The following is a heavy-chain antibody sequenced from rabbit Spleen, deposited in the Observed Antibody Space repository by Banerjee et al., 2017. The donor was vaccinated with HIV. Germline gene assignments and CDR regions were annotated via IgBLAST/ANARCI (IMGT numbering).Heavy chain of an antibody. CDR2: IYGGDMHST. V-gene: IGHV1S45*01. D-gene: IGHD8-1*01. CDR1: GFSFSNKAV. Sequence: QEQLVESGGGLVRPEGSLKLSCTASGFSFSNKAVMCWVRQAPGKGLQWIACIYGGDMHSTAYASWAKGRFTISKTSSTTVDLKMTSLTAADTATYFCARDSGSSFSSYGMDLWGPGTLVTVS. CDR3: ARDSGSSFSSYGMDL. J-gene: IGHJ6*01.